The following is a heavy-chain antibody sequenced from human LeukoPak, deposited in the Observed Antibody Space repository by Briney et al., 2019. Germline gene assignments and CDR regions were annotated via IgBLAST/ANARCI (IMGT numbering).Heavy chain of an antibody. J-gene: IGHJ4*02. CDR3: AKHLALVGATTTYDY. V-gene: IGHV3-23*01. D-gene: IGHD1-26*01. CDR1: GFTFSSYG. CDR2: IRGSGDST. Sequence: PGGSLRLSCGASGFTFSSYGMSWVRQAPGKGLEWVSGIRGSGDSTYYADSVKGQFTISRDNSKNTLYLQMNSLRAEDTAVYYCAKHLALVGATTTYDYWGQGTLVIVSS.